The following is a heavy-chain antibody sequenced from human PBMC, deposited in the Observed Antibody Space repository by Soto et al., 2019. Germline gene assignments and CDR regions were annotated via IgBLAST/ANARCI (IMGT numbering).Heavy chain of an antibody. CDR1: GGSISSGGYS. V-gene: IGHV4-30-2*01. J-gene: IGHJ6*02. CDR2: IYHSGST. D-gene: IGHD5-18*01. CDR3: ASGYSYGWKYYYGMDV. Sequence: QLQLQESGSGLVKPSQTLSLTCAVSGGSISSGGYSWSWIRQPPGKGLEWIGYIYHSGSTYYNPSLKSRVTISVDRSKNQFSLKLSSVTAADTAVYYCASGYSYGWKYYYGMDVWGQGTTVTVSS.